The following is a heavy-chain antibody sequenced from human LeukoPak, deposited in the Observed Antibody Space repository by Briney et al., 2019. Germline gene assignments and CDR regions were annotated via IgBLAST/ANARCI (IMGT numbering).Heavy chain of an antibody. D-gene: IGHD2-2*01. CDR3: ARVSCSSTSCYLFYYGMDV. Sequence: GGSLRLSCAASGFTFSDYYMSWIRQAPGKGLGWVSYISSSGSTIYYADSVKGRFTISRDNAKNSLYLQMNSLRAEDTAVYYCARVSCSSTSCYLFYYGMDVWGQGTTVTVSS. CDR2: ISSSGSTI. CDR1: GFTFSDYY. V-gene: IGHV3-11*01. J-gene: IGHJ6*02.